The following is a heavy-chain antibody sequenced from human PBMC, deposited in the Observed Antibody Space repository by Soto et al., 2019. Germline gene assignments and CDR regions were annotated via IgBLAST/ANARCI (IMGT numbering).Heavy chain of an antibody. D-gene: IGHD3-10*01. CDR3: ARDKEEAYYGSGSYPLPFDP. V-gene: IGHV3-74*01. Sequence: GGSLRLSCAASGFTFSSYWMHWVRQAPGKGLVWVSRINSDGSSTSYADSVKGRFTISRDNAKNTLYLQMNSLRAEDTAVYYCARDKEEAYYGSGSYPLPFDPWGQGTLVTVSS. J-gene: IGHJ5*02. CDR2: INSDGSST. CDR1: GFTFSSYW.